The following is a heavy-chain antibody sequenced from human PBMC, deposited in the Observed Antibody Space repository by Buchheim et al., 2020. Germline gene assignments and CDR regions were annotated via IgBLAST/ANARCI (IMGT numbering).Heavy chain of an antibody. CDR1: GFTFSSYA. V-gene: IGHV3-30-3*01. J-gene: IGHJ6*02. Sequence: QVQLVESGGGVVQPGRSLRLSCAASGFTFSSYAMHWVRQAPGKGLEWVAVITYDGSNKYYADSVKGRFTISRDNSKNTLYLQMNSLRAGDTDVYYCARVRSSSVYYYGMDVWGQGTT. CDR2: ITYDGSNK. CDR3: ARVRSSSVYYYGMDV. D-gene: IGHD6-6*01.